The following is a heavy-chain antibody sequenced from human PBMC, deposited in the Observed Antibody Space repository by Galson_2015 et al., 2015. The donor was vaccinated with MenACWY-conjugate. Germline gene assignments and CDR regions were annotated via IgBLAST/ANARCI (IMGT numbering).Heavy chain of an antibody. CDR1: GGSVSGYY. CDR2: IYYSGTA. CDR3: ARVIPRKYTTTWNVYYFDY. Sequence: SETLSLTCAVYGGSVSGYYRGWIRQPPGKGLEWIGYIYYSGTANYNPSLKSRVTISVDTSENQFSLRLRSVTAADTAVYYCARVIPRKYTTTWNVYYFDYWGQGTLVTVSS. V-gene: IGHV4-59*02. D-gene: IGHD1-1*01. J-gene: IGHJ4*02.